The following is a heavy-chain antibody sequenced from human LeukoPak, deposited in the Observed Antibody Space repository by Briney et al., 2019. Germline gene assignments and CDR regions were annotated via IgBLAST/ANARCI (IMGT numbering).Heavy chain of an antibody. CDR3: ARDDYDSSAPIYFQH. D-gene: IGHD3-22*01. CDR2: INPNSGGT. V-gene: IGHV1-2*02. CDR1: GYTFTGYY. J-gene: IGHJ1*01. Sequence: ASVTVSFKSSGYTFTGYYMHLVRQAPGQGLEWMGWINPNSGGTHYARKVQGRVTMNRDTSISTAYMELSRLTSDDTAVYYCARDDYDSSAPIYFQHWGQGTLVTVSS.